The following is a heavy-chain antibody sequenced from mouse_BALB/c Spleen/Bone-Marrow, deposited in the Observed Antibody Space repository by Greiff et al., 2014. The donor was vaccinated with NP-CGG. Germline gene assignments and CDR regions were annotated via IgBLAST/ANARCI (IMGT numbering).Heavy chain of an antibody. Sequence: EVQGVESGGGLVQPGGSRKLSCAVSGFTFSSFGMHWVRQAPEKGLGWVAYISSGSTSIFYADTLKGRFTISRDNPKNTLFLQMTSLRSEDTAMYYCARSRGNWDDFDYWGQGTTLTVSS. J-gene: IGHJ2*01. CDR1: GFTFSSFG. V-gene: IGHV5-17*02. D-gene: IGHD4-1*01. CDR2: ISSGSTSI. CDR3: ARSRGNWDDFDY.